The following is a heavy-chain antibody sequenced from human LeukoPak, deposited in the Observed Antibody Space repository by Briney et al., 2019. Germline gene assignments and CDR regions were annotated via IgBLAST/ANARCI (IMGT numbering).Heavy chain of an antibody. Sequence: GGFLRLSCAASGFTFSSYGMHWVRQAPGKGLEWVAVIWYDGSNKYYADSVKGRFTISRDNSKNTLYLQMNSLRAEDTAVYYCARDRSVAVAYYFDYWGQGTLVTVSS. CDR2: IWYDGSNK. V-gene: IGHV3-33*01. J-gene: IGHJ4*02. CDR1: GFTFSSYG. D-gene: IGHD6-19*01. CDR3: ARDRSVAVAYYFDY.